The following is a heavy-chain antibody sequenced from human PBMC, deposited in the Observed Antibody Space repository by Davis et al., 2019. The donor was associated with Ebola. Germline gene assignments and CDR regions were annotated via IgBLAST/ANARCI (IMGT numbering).Heavy chain of an antibody. CDR2: IIPIFGIA. J-gene: IGHJ6*04. Sequence: SVKVSCKASGGTFSSYAISWVRQAPGQGPEWMGGIIPIFGIANYAQKFQGRVTITADKSTSTAYMELSSLRSEDTAVYYCARGALARRRITIFWPNPGMDVWGKGTTVTVSS. CDR1: GGTFSSYA. V-gene: IGHV1-69*10. D-gene: IGHD3-9*01. CDR3: ARGALARRRITIFWPNPGMDV.